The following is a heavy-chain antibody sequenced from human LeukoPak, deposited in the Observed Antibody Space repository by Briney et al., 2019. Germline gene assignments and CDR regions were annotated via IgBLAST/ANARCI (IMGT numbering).Heavy chain of an antibody. Sequence: KSGGSLRLSCAASGFTYSDYYMSWIRQAPGKGLEWVSYISSSGSTIYYADSVKGRFTISRDNAKNSLYLQMNSLRAEDTAVYYCAKELSGSYYIDYWGQGTLVTVSS. J-gene: IGHJ4*02. D-gene: IGHD1-26*01. CDR2: ISSSGSTI. CDR1: GFTYSDYY. CDR3: AKELSGSYYIDY. V-gene: IGHV3-11*04.